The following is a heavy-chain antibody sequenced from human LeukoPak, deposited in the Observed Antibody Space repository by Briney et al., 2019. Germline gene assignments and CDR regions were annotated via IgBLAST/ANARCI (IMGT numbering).Heavy chain of an antibody. Sequence: AGGSLRLSCEASGFTVTGYWIHWVRQAPGKGLVWVSHINIDGSSTNYADSVKGRFSISRDNAKNTLYLRLNSLRAEDTAVYYCAIDKTGVIAADWGQGTLVTVSS. V-gene: IGHV3-74*01. D-gene: IGHD2-21*01. CDR1: GFTVTGYW. CDR2: INIDGSST. J-gene: IGHJ4*02. CDR3: AIDKTGVIAAD.